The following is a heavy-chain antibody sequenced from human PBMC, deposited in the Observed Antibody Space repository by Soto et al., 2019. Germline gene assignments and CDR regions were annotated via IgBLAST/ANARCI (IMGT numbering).Heavy chain of an antibody. V-gene: IGHV4-59*08. CDR1: GGTISSWY. Sequence: TLSLTCTVSGGTISSWYWSWIRQPPGKGLEWIGYIYYSGSTNCNPSLKSQVTISVDTSKNQFSLKLSSVTAADTAVYYCARRYGSAIDYWGQGTLVTVSS. D-gene: IGHD1-26*01. CDR2: IYYSGST. CDR3: ARRYGSAIDY. J-gene: IGHJ4*02.